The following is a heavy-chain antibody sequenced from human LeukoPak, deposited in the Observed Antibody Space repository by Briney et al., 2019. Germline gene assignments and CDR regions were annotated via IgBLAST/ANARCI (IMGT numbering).Heavy chain of an antibody. CDR3: ATDGSSGFFEY. J-gene: IGHJ4*02. CDR1: GLSFRNYG. D-gene: IGHD3-22*01. CDR2: IWNDGSNK. V-gene: IGHV3-33*01. Sequence: GRSLRLSCAASGLSFRNYGMHWVRQAPGKALEWVAVIWNDGSNKYYADSVKGRFTISRDNSKNTLYLQMNSLRAEDTAVYYCATDGSSGFFEYWGQGTLVTVSS.